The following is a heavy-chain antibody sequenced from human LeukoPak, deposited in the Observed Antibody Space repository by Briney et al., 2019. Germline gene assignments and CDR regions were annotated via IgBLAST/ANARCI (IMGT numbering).Heavy chain of an antibody. Sequence: GGSLRLSCAASGFTFSSYGMHWVRQAPGKGLERVAFIRNDGSNKYYAGSVKGRFTISRDNSKNTLYLQMNSLRAEDTAVYYCARAELGPYSRGGHTAMATGSFDYWGQGTLVTVSS. CDR2: IRNDGSNK. CDR3: ARAELGPYSRGGHTAMATGSFDY. J-gene: IGHJ4*02. V-gene: IGHV3-30*02. CDR1: GFTFSSYG. D-gene: IGHD5-18*01.